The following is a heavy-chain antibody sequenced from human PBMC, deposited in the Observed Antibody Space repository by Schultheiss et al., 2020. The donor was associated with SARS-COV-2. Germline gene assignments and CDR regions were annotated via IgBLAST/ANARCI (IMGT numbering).Heavy chain of an antibody. Sequence: GGSLRLSCAASGFTFSSYGMHWVRQAPGKGLEWVGRIRSKANSYATAYAASVKGRFTISRDNSKNTLYLQMNSLRAEDTAVYYCARGMTVAGDGYNWYFDLWGRGTLVTVSS. D-gene: IGHD5-24*01. CDR2: IRSKANSYAT. CDR1: GFTFSSYG. V-gene: IGHV3-73*01. J-gene: IGHJ2*01. CDR3: ARGMTVAGDGYNWYFDL.